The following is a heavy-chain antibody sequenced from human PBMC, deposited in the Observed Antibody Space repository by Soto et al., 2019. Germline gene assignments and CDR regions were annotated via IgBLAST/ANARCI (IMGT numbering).Heavy chain of an antibody. J-gene: IGHJ4*02. D-gene: IGHD4-17*01. Sequence: PSDTLSLTCTVSGGSISSYYWSWIRQPPGKGLEWIGYIYYSGSTNYNPPLKSLVTISVDTSKNQFSLKLSSATAADTAVYYCARGSYGGNSWGQGTLVTVSS. CDR3: ARGSYGGNS. CDR2: IYYSGST. CDR1: GGSISSYY. V-gene: IGHV4-59*01.